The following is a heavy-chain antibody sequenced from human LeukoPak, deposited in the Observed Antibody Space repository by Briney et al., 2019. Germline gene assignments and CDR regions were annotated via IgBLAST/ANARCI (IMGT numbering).Heavy chain of an antibody. J-gene: IGHJ4*02. V-gene: IGHV4-38-2*02. Sequence: SETLSLTCTVSGYSISSGYYWGRIRQPPGKGLEWIGSIYHSGSTYYNPSLKSRVTISVDTSKNQFSLKLSSVTAADTAVYYCARDDSIAVAEGGLDWGQGTLVTVSS. D-gene: IGHD6-19*01. CDR1: GYSISSGYY. CDR2: IYHSGST. CDR3: ARDDSIAVAEGGLD.